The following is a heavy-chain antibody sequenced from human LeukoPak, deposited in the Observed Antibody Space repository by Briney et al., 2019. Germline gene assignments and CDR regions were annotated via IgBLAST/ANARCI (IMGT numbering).Heavy chain of an antibody. CDR3: ARDHCSSTSCRNVGHWFDP. Sequence: ASVKVSCKASGYTFTGYDMHWVRQAPGQGLEWMGWINPNSGGTNYAQKFQGRVTMTRDTSISTAYMELSRLRSDDTAVYYCARDHCSSTSCRNVGHWFDPWGQGTLVTVSS. CDR1: GYTFTGYD. CDR2: INPNSGGT. J-gene: IGHJ5*02. V-gene: IGHV1-2*02. D-gene: IGHD2-2*01.